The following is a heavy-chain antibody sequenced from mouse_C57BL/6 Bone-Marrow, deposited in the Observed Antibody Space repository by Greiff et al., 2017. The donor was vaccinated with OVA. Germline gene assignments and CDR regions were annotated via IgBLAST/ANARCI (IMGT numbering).Heavy chain of an antibody. CDR1: GFNIKDDY. V-gene: IGHV14-4*01. Sequence: EVKLQESGAELVRPGASVKLSCTASGFNIKDDYMHWVKQRPEQGLEWIGRIDPENGDTEYASKFQGKATITADTSSNTAYLQLSSLTSKDTAVHYCTPSCYSNFVGFAYGGQGTLVTVSA. CDR2: IDPENGDT. CDR3: TPSCYSNFVGFAY. D-gene: IGHD2-5*01. J-gene: IGHJ3*01.